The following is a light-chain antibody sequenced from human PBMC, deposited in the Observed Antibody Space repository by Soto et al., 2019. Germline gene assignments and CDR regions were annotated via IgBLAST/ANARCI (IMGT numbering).Light chain of an antibody. Sequence: EIVTTQTPLSLSVTPGQPASISCKTGQSSQFVIYEVSSRFSGVPDRFSGSGSGTVFTLRISRVEAEDVGSYYCMQGAHWPWTFGQGTKVDNK. CDR2: EVS. J-gene: IGKJ1*01. V-gene: IGKV2-29*03. CDR3: MQGAHWPWT.